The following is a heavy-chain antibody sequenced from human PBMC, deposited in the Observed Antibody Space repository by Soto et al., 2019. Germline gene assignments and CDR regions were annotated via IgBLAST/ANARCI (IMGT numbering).Heavy chain of an antibody. D-gene: IGHD3-22*01. J-gene: IGHJ4*02. CDR1: GFTFSNST. V-gene: IGHV3-21*01. CDR3: ARVPAASDRTAFYYGGMLDF. Sequence: GGSLRLSCAASGFTFSNSTMNWVRQAPGKGLEWVACITSSGSFIYYADSMKGRFTISRDDAKKSLYLQMNSLRAEDTAVYYCARVPAASDRTAFYYGGMLDFWGPGTLVTVSS. CDR2: ITSSGSFI.